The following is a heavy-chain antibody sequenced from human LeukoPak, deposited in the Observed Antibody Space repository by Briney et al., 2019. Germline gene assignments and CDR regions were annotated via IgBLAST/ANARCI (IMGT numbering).Heavy chain of an antibody. Sequence: GGSLRLSCAAAGFTFSSCAMSWVRQAPGKGLEWVSAISGSGGSTYYADSVKGRFTISRDNSKNTLYLQMNSLRAEDTAVYYCAKEQIAAAAPGTVYYYYYMDVWGKGTTVTVSS. D-gene: IGHD6-13*01. J-gene: IGHJ6*03. V-gene: IGHV3-23*01. CDR3: AKEQIAAAAPGTVYYYYYMDV. CDR2: ISGSGGST. CDR1: GFTFSSCA.